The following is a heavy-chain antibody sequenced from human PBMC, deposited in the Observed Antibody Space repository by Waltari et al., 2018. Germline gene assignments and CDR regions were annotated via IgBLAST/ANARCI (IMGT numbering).Heavy chain of an antibody. CDR3: ARAPRPLVQGVRWFDP. CDR1: GYTFAAYF. Sequence: QVQLVQSGAEVKKPGASVNVSCQASGYTFAAYFIYWVRQAPGQGLEWMGWINPNNGDTDYAQKFEGRATMTRDTSVNTAYMELRGLRSDDTAVYYCARAPRPLVQGVRWFDPWGQGVLVTVSS. CDR2: INPNNGDT. V-gene: IGHV1-2*02. D-gene: IGHD3-10*01. J-gene: IGHJ5*02.